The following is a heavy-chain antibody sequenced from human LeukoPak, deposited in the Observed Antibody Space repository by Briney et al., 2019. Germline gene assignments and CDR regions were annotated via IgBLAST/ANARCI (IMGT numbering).Heavy chain of an antibody. V-gene: IGHV4-34*01. CDR2: INHSGST. CDR1: GGSFSGYY. J-gene: IGHJ6*03. CDR3: ARLGYCSSTSCYGGYYYYYMDV. Sequence: SETLSLTCAVYGGSFSGYYWSWIRQPPGKGLEWIGEINHSGSTNYNPSLKSRVTISVDTSKNQFSLKLNSVTAADTAVYYCARLGYCSSTSCYGGYYYYYMDVWGKGTTVTVSS. D-gene: IGHD2-2*01.